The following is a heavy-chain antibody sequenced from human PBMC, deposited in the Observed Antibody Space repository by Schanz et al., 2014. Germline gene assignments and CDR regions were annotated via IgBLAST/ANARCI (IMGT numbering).Heavy chain of an antibody. J-gene: IGHJ6*02. CDR3: AKVDRTRYYAMDV. V-gene: IGHV1-46*01. Sequence: QVQLVQSGAEVKKPGASVRVSCKASGYSFTTYDVNWVRQATGQGLEWMGKINPSGGSTSYAQKFQGRVTMTRDTSTSTVYMEVSGLRSEDTAVYYCAKVDRTRYYAMDVWGQGTTVTVSS. CDR2: INPSGGST. D-gene: IGHD3-9*01. CDR1: GYSFTTYD.